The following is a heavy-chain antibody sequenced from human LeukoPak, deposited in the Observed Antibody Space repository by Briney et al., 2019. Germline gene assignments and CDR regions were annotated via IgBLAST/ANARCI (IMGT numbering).Heavy chain of an antibody. CDR1: GFTFSDYY. J-gene: IGHJ4*02. D-gene: IGHD7-27*01. Sequence: GGSLGLSCAASGFTFSDYYMSWIRQAPGKGLEWISYITRSGGFYADSVKGRFTISRDNAKNSLYLQMNSLRVEDTAVYYCARDGDTTSKVDYLGQGTLVTVSS. CDR2: ITRSGG. V-gene: IGHV3-11*01. CDR3: ARDGDTTSKVDY.